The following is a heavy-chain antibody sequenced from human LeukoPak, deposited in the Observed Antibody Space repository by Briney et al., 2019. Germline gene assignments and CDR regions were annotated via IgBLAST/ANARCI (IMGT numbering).Heavy chain of an antibody. D-gene: IGHD3-10*01. V-gene: IGHV1-2*02. CDR1: GYTFTGYY. J-gene: IGHJ6*03. CDR3: ARNVLLWFGESNYYYMDV. Sequence: ASVKVSCKASGYTFTGYYMHWVRQAPGQGLEWMGWINPNSGGTNYAQKFQGRVTMTRDTSISTAYMELSRLRSDDTAVYYCARNVLLWFGESNYYYMDVWGKGTTVTVSS. CDR2: INPNSGGT.